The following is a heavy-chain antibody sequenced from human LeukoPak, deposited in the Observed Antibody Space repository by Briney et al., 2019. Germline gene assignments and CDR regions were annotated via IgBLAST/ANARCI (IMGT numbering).Heavy chain of an antibody. V-gene: IGHV3-23*01. D-gene: IGHD3-10*01. Sequence: GGSLRLSCAASGFTFSSYAMSWVRQALGKGLEWVSAISGSGGSTYYADSVKGRFTISRDNSKNTLYLQMNSLSADDTAVYYCAKVAHYYGSGSYYEYHFDYWGQGTLVTVSS. CDR2: ISGSGGST. CDR1: GFTFSSYA. J-gene: IGHJ4*02. CDR3: AKVAHYYGSGSYYEYHFDY.